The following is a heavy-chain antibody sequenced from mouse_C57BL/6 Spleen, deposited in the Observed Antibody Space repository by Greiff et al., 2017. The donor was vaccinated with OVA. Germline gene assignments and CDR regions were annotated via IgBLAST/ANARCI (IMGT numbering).Heavy chain of an antibody. D-gene: IGHD1-1*01. V-gene: IGHV3-6*01. CDR2: ISYDGSN. Sequence: EVQLVESGPGLVKPSQSLSLTCSVTGYSITSGYYWNWIRQFPGNKLEWMGYISYDGSNNYNPSLKNRISITRDTSKNQFFLKLNSVTTEDTATYYCAREGAYYAWGQGTLVTVSA. CDR3: AREGAYYA. J-gene: IGHJ3*01. CDR1: GYSITSGYY.